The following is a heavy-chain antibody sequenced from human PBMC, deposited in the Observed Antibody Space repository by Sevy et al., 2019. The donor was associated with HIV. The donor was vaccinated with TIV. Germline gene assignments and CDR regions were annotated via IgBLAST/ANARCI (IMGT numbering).Heavy chain of an antibody. CDR2: INSDGKIK. CDR1: GFTLSIYW. D-gene: IGHD3-9*01. V-gene: IGHV3-74*01. Sequence: GESLKISCAASGFTLSIYWMHWVRQVPGKGRVWVSHINSDGKIKRYADSVEGRFTISRDNAEKTVFLQMNSLRADETAVYYCVRGSTGTFGHWGQGTLVTVSS. CDR3: VRGSTGTFGH. J-gene: IGHJ4*02.